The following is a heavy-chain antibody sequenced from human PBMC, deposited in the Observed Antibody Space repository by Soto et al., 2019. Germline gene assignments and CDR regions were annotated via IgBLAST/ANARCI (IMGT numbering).Heavy chain of an antibody. J-gene: IGHJ4*02. V-gene: IGHV3-74*01. Sequence: EVQLVQSGGGLVQPGGSLRLSCAASGFAFSHYWMHWVLQAPGEGLVWVSRINSDGSDTSYAGSVKGRFTTSKDNAKNMVYLQMNSLRAEDTAVYYCARVAGGSYGPDYWGQGTLVTVSS. CDR1: GFAFSHYW. CDR2: INSDGSDT. CDR3: ARVAGGSYGPDY. D-gene: IGHD3-16*01.